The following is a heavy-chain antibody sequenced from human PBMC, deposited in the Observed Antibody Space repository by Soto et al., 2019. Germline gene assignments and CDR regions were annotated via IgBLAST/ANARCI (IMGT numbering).Heavy chain of an antibody. CDR3: AADPLPYYYDSSGVDY. J-gene: IGHJ4*02. D-gene: IGHD3-22*01. CDR1: GVSLTSCA. V-gene: IGHV1-58*01. Sequence: SVTVSCEARGVSLTSCAVHWVRQARGQRLEWIGWIVVGSGNTNYAQKFQERVTITRDMSTSTAYMELSSLRSEDTAVYYCAADPLPYYYDSSGVDYWGQGALVTVSS. CDR2: IVVGSGNT.